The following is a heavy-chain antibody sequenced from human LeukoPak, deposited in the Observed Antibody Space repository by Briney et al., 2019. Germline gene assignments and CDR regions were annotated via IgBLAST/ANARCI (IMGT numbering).Heavy chain of an antibody. V-gene: IGHV4-30-2*02. Sequence: SETLSLTCTVSGGSISSGGYYWSWIRQPPGKGLEWIGYIYHSGSTYYNPSLKSRVTISVDRSKNQFSLKLSSVTAADTAVYYCARLAAAGTVDYWGQGTLVTVSS. J-gene: IGHJ4*02. D-gene: IGHD6-13*01. CDR3: ARLAAAGTVDY. CDR2: IYHSGST. CDR1: GGSISSGGYY.